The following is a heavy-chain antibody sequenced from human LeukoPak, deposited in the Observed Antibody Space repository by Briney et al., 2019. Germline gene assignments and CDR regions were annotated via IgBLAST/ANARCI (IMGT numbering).Heavy chain of an antibody. J-gene: IGHJ4*02. D-gene: IGHD2/OR15-2a*01. CDR1: KFTFSSYS. Sequence: GGSLRLSCAASKFTFSSYSMNWVRQAPGKGLEWVSSISGGASYLYYADSVKGRFTISRDNSKNTLYLQMNSLRAEDTAVYYCARGGGPPTTYFDYWGQGTLVTVSS. V-gene: IGHV3-21*01. CDR2: ISGGASYL. CDR3: ARGGGPPTTYFDY.